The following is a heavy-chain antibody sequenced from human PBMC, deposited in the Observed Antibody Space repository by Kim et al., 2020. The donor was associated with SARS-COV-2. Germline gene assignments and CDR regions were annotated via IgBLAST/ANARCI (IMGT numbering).Heavy chain of an antibody. V-gene: IGHV5-10-1*01. CDR2: IDPSDSYT. CDR1: GYSFTSYW. J-gene: IGHJ3*02. CDR3: ASFHYDSSGYPDAFDI. Sequence: GESLKISCKGSGYSFTSYWISWVRQMPGKGLEWMGRIDPSDSYTNYSPSFQGHVTISADKSISTAYLQWSSLKASDTAMYYCASFHYDSSGYPDAFDIWGQGTMVTVSS. D-gene: IGHD3-22*01.